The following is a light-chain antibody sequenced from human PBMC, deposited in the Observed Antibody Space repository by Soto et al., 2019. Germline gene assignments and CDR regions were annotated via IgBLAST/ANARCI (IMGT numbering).Light chain of an antibody. Sequence: ENVLTQSPGNLSLSPGERATLSCRASQSVSSSYLAWYQQKPGQAPRLLIYGTSSRATGIPDRFSGSGSGTDFTLTISRLEPEDFAVYYCQQYGSSPLTFGGGTKVDIK. CDR1: QSVSSSY. CDR3: QQYGSSPLT. J-gene: IGKJ4*01. CDR2: GTS. V-gene: IGKV3-20*01.